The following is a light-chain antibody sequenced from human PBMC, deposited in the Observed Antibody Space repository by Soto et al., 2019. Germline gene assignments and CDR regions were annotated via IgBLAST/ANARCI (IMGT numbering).Light chain of an antibody. CDR3: QQYNSYSWT. CDR2: DAS. J-gene: IGKJ1*01. Sequence: DILITQSPCTLSASGGEGVTITCRASQSISSWLAWYQQKPGKAPKLLIYDASSLESGVPSRFSGSGSGTEFTLTISSLQPDDFATYYCQQYNSYSWTFGQGTKVDIK. CDR1: QSISSW. V-gene: IGKV1-5*01.